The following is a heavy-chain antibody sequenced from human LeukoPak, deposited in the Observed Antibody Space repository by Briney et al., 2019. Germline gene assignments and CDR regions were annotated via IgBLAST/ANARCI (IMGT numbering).Heavy chain of an antibody. V-gene: IGHV3-7*01. J-gene: IGHJ4*02. CDR2: IKQDGSEK. D-gene: IGHD5-18*01. CDR1: GFTFSSYW. CDR3: AKLQRGGYSYGADY. Sequence: QPGGSLRLSCAASGFTFSSYWMSWVRQAPGKGLEWVANIKQDGSEKYYVDSVKGRFTISRDNAKNSLYLQMNSLRAEDTAVYYCAKLQRGGYSYGADYWGQGTLVTVSS.